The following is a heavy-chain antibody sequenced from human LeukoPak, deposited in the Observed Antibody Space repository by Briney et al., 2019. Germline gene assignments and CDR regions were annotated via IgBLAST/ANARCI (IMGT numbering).Heavy chain of an antibody. CDR2: INHSGST. J-gene: IGHJ2*01. D-gene: IGHD6-13*01. CDR3: ARAEQQQVPVHFDL. V-gene: IGHV4-34*01. Sequence: SETLSLTCAVYGGSFSGYYWSWIRQPPGKGLEWIGEINHSGSTNYNPSLKSRVTISVDTSKNQFSLKLSSVTAADTAVYYCARAEQQQVPVHFDLWGRGTLVTVSS. CDR1: GGSFSGYY.